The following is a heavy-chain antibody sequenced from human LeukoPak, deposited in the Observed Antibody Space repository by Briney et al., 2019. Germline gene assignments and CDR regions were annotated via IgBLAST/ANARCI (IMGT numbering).Heavy chain of an antibody. V-gene: IGHV5-51*01. Sequence: GGALEISCQGSGYIFTSYWIARVRQLPGKGLEWMGIIYPGDSDTRYSPSFQGQVTISADQSITTAYLQWSSLKASDTAMYYSARRGGVLTSNPLDYWGQGTLVTVSS. CDR3: ARRGGVLTSNPLDY. CDR2: IYPGDSDT. J-gene: IGHJ4*02. D-gene: IGHD4/OR15-4a*01. CDR1: GYIFTSYW.